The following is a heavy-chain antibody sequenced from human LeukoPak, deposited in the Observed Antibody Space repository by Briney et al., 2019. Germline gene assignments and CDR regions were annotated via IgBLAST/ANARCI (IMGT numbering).Heavy chain of an antibody. CDR2: IYYSGST. D-gene: IGHD5-12*01. Sequence: SETLSLTCTVSGGSISSYYWSWIRQPPGKGLEWIGYIYYSGSTNYNPSLKSRVTISVDTSKNQFSLKLSSVTAADTAVYYCARVMIGGCGYSGYDYEDCWGQGTLVTVSS. J-gene: IGHJ4*02. CDR1: GGSISSYY. V-gene: IGHV4-59*01. CDR3: ARVMIGGCGYSGYDYEDC.